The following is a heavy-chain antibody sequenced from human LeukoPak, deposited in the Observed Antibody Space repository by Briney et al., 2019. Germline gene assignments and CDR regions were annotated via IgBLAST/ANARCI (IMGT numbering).Heavy chain of an antibody. V-gene: IGHV6-1*01. J-gene: IGHJ4*02. CDR1: GDRVSSNTAD. CDR3: ARAFHSYYFDY. Sequence: SQTLSLTFAISGDRVSSNTADWNCLRQSASRGLECLVRTCYRSKWYNDYALSVKSRITINPDTSKNQFSLQLDSVTPEDTAVYYCARAFHSYYFDYWGQGTLVTVSS. D-gene: IGHD2-21*02. CDR2: TCYRSKWYN.